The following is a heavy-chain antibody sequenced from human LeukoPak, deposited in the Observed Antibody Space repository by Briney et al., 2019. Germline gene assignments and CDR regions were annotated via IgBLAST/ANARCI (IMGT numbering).Heavy chain of an antibody. Sequence: GGSLRLSCAASGFTFRSYEMSWVRQAPGKGLEWVSCISGSGSTIYYADSVQGRFTISRDNAKDSLYLQMNSLRAEDTAVYYCAREVTPSGSFNYYYYYMDVWGKGTTVTVSS. CDR2: ISGSGSTI. CDR1: GFTFRSYE. V-gene: IGHV3-48*03. CDR3: AREVTPSGSFNYYYYYMDV. D-gene: IGHD3-10*01. J-gene: IGHJ6*03.